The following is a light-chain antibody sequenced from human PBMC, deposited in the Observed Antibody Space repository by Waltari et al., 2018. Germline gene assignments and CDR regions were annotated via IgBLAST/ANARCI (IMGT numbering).Light chain of an antibody. J-gene: IGLJ2*01. Sequence: QLVLTQSPSASASLGASVKLTCTLSSGHSSYGIAWHQQQPEKGPRFLMKLNSDGSHTKGDGIPDRFSGSSAGAERYLTISSLQSEDEADYYCQTWGTVIFGGGTKVTVL. V-gene: IGLV4-69*01. CDR1: SGHSSYG. CDR2: LNSDGSH. CDR3: QTWGTVI.